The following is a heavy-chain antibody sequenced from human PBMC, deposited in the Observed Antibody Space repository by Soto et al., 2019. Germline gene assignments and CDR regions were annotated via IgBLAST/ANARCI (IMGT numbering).Heavy chain of an antibody. D-gene: IGHD2-15*01. CDR2: IYNGGST. CDR1: GDSVSSVGFH. CDR3: ARAPVCLDTISYFDY. J-gene: IGHJ4*02. V-gene: IGHV4-30-4*01. Sequence: QVQLQESGPGLVKPSETLSLTCTVSGDSVSSVGFHWAWLRRPPGKGLEWIGYIYNGGSTYYRPSLERRLHRSLDATRYHYSLRLTSVTAADTDVYFCARAPVCLDTISYFDYWGQGKLVTVSS.